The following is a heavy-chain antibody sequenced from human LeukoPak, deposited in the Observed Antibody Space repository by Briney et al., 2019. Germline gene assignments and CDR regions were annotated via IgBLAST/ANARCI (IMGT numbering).Heavy chain of an antibody. Sequence: PGGSLRLSCAASGFTFNSYGIHWVRQAPGKGLEWVAFIWYDGSNKYYAYSVKGRFTISRDNTKNTLYLQMNSLRGEDTAVYYCARARTTRGFDYWGQGTLVTVSS. CDR3: ARARTTRGFDY. V-gene: IGHV3-33*01. D-gene: IGHD4-17*01. CDR1: GFTFNSYG. J-gene: IGHJ4*02. CDR2: IWYDGSNK.